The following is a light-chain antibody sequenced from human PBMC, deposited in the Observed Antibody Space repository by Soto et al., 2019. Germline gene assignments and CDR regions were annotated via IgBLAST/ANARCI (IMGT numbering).Light chain of an antibody. V-gene: IGLV2-14*01. Sequence: QSALTQPASVSGSPGQSITISCTGTSSDVGAYNYVSWYQQHPGKAPKLMISEVRNRPSGVSNRFSGSKSGNTASLTISGLQAEDEADYHCCSYTTTSTYVFGGGTKLTVL. CDR1: SSDVGAYNY. J-gene: IGLJ3*02. CDR2: EVR. CDR3: CSYTTTSTYV.